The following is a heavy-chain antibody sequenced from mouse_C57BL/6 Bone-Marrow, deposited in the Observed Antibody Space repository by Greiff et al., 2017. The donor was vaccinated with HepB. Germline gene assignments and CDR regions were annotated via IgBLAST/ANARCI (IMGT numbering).Heavy chain of an antibody. CDR1: GYTFTDYY. V-gene: IGHV1-26*01. J-gene: IGHJ2*01. CDR3: ARSGMGFDY. D-gene: IGHD2-3*01. CDR2: INPNNGGT. Sequence: VQLQQSGPELVKPGASVKISCKASGYTFTDYYMNWVKQSHGKSLEWIGDINPNNGGTSYNQKFKGKATLTVDKSSSTAYMELRSLTSEDSAVYYCARSGMGFDYWGQGTTLTGSS.